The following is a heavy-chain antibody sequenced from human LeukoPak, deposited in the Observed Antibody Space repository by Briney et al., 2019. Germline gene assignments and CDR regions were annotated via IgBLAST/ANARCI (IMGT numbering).Heavy chain of an antibody. J-gene: IGHJ4*02. CDR2: INPNSGGT. V-gene: IGHV1-2*04. CDR1: GGTFSSYA. CDR3: ARQWLSTQLDY. Sequence: ASVKVSCKASGGTFSSYAISWVRQAPGQGLEWMGWINPNSGGTNYAQKFQGWVTMTRDTSISTAYMELSRLRSDDTAVYYCARQWLSTQLDYWGQGTLVTVSS. D-gene: IGHD6-19*01.